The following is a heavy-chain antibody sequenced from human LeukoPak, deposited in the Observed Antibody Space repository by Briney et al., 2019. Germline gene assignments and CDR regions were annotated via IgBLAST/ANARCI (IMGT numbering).Heavy chain of an antibody. CDR1: GFTFSSYG. CDR3: AKDLDSSGYSDY. D-gene: IGHD3-22*01. Sequence: PGGSLRLSCAAPGFTFSSYGMHWVRQAPGKGLEWVAFIRYDGSNKYYADSVKGRFTISRDNPKNTLYLQMNSLRAEDTAVYYCAKDLDSSGYSDYWGQGTLVTVSS. V-gene: IGHV3-30*02. J-gene: IGHJ4*02. CDR2: IRYDGSNK.